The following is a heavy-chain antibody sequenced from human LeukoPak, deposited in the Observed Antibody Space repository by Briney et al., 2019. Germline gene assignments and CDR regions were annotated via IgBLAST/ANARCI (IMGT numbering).Heavy chain of an antibody. Sequence: GASVKVSCKASGGTFSSYAISWVRQAPGQGLEWMGRIIPILGIANYAQKFQGRVTITADKSTSTAYRELSSLRSEDTAVYYCARGGTPNCSGGSCYDYWGQGTLVTVSS. CDR1: GGTFSSYA. CDR3: ARGGTPNCSGGSCYDY. J-gene: IGHJ4*02. D-gene: IGHD2-15*01. CDR2: IIPILGIA. V-gene: IGHV1-69*10.